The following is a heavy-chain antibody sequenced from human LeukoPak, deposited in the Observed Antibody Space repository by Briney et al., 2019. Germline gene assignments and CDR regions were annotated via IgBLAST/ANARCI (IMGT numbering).Heavy chain of an antibody. V-gene: IGHV3-21*01. J-gene: IGHJ4*02. CDR3: AREVRFLEWLPLDY. D-gene: IGHD3-3*01. CDR2: ISSSSSYI. CDR1: GFTFSSYS. Sequence: GGSLRLSCAASGFTFSSYSMNWVRQAPGKGLEWVSSISSSSSYIYYADSVKGRFTISRDNAKNSLYLQMNSLRAEDTAVYYCAREVRFLEWLPLDYWGQGTLVTVSS.